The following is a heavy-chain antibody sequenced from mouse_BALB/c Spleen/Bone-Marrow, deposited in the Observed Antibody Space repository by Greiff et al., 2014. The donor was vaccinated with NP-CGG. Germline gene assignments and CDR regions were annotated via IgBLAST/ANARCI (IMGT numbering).Heavy chain of an antibody. D-gene: IGHD2-3*01. Sequence: EVQLVESGGGLVKPGGSLKLSCAASGFAFSSYDMSWVRQTQEKRLEWVAYISHGGGTTYYSDTVKGRFTISRGNAKNTLYLQMSSLKSEDTAIYYCTRHGGYYPYYYAMDYWGQGTSVTVSS. CDR3: TRHGGYYPYYYAMDY. CDR2: ISHGGGTT. CDR1: GFAFSSYD. V-gene: IGHV5-12-1*01. J-gene: IGHJ4*01.